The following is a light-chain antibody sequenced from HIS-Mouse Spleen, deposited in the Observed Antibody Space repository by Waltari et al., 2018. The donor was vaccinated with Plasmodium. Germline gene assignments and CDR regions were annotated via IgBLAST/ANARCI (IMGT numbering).Light chain of an antibody. J-gene: IGLJ2*01. Sequence: SSLLTQPPSVSVAPGKTARITCGGNTLGSKTVHRYQQKPGQAPVLVVYDDSDRPSGIPERFSGSNSGNTATLTISRVEAGDEADYYCQVWDSSSDHVVFGGGTKLTVL. CDR1: TLGSKT. CDR3: QVWDSSSDHVV. V-gene: IGLV3-21*03. CDR2: DDS.